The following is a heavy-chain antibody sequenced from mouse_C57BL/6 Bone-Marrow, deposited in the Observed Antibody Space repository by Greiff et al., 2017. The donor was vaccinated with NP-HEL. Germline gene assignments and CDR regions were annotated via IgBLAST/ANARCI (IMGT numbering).Heavy chain of an antibody. V-gene: IGHV1-76*01. D-gene: IGHD2-2*01. CDR1: GYTFTDYY. Sequence: VQLQQSGAELVRPGASVKLSCKASGYTFTDYYINWVKQRPGQGLEWIARIYPGSGNTYYNEKFKGKATLTAEKSSSTAYMQLSSLTSEYSAVYFCARYGPLWLRRHYYFDYWGQGTTLTVSS. J-gene: IGHJ2*01. CDR2: IYPGSGNT. CDR3: ARYGPLWLRRHYYFDY.